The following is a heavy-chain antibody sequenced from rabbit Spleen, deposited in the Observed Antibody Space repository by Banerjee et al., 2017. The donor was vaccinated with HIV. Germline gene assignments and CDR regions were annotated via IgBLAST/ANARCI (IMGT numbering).Heavy chain of an antibody. CDR2: INVVTGKA. Sequence: QEQLVESGGGLVKPGASLTLTCEASGFPFSEKAVMCWVRQAPGKGLTWIACINVVTGKAVYASWAKGRFTFSRTSSNTLYLQLSSLTAADTATYFCVRGASSSGYYNLWGPGTLVTVS. CDR1: GFPFSEKAV. CDR3: VRGASSSGYYNL. J-gene: IGHJ4*01. D-gene: IGHD1-1*01. V-gene: IGHV1S45*01.